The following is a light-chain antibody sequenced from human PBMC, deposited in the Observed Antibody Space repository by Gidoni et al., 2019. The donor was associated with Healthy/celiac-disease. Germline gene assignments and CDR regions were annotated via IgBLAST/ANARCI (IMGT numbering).Light chain of an antibody. CDR3: QQSYSTPLT. J-gene: IGKJ4*01. CDR2: AAS. V-gene: IGKV1-39*01. Sequence: DIQMTQSTSSLSASVGDRVTITCRASQSISSYVNWYQQKTGKAPKLLIYAASSLQSGVPSRFSGSGSGTDFTLTISSLQPEDFATYYCQQSYSTPLTFGGGTKVEIK. CDR1: QSISSY.